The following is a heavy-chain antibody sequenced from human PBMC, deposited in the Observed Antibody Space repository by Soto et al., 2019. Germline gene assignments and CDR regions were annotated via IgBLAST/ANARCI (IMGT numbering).Heavy chain of an antibody. V-gene: IGHV3-33*08. D-gene: IGHD3-3*01. CDR3: ARDSSGDFWSGPKWFDP. Sequence: GGSLRLSCAASGFTFSSYGMHWVRQTPGKGLEWVAVIWYDGSNKYYADSVKGRFTISRDNSKNTLYLQMNSLRAEDTAVYYCARDSSGDFWSGPKWFDPWSQGTLVTVSS. CDR2: IWYDGSNK. CDR1: GFTFSSYG. J-gene: IGHJ5*02.